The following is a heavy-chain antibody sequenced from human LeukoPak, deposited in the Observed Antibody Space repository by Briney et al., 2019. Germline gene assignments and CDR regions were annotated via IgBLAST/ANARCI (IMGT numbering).Heavy chain of an antibody. V-gene: IGHV3-74*01. CDR3: ARGAELGYCSGGSCYPFDY. CDR1: GFTFSSCW. D-gene: IGHD2-15*01. CDR2: INSDGSST. J-gene: IGHJ4*02. Sequence: AGGSLRLSCAASGFTFSSCWMHWVRQAPGKGLVWVSRINSDGSSTSYADSVKGRFTISRDNAKNTLYLQMNSLRAEDTAVYYCARGAELGYCSGGSCYPFDYWGQGTLVTVSS.